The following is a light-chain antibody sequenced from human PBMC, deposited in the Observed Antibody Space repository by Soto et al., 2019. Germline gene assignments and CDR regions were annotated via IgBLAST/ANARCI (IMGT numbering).Light chain of an antibody. Sequence: ETVLTQSPATLSLSPGERATLSCRASQSVSSNLAWYQQKPGQAPRLLIYGAYSRATGIPDRFSGSGSGTDFALTISRLEPEDFAVYYCQQYGSSPRTFGQGTKVDIK. CDR1: QSVSSN. V-gene: IGKV3-20*01. J-gene: IGKJ1*01. CDR2: GAY. CDR3: QQYGSSPRT.